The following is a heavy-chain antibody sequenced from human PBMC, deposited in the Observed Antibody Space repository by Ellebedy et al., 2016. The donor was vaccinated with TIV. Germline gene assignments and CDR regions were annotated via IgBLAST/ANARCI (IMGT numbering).Heavy chain of an antibody. Sequence: PGGSLRLSCAPSGFRFTTNGMHWVRQAQGRGLEWVAVIASLGQTTYYADSVKGRFTLTRDNSKNTLDLQMNSLRAEDTAVYYCARDMSGSYDADYWGQGTLVTVSS. D-gene: IGHD1-26*01. J-gene: IGHJ4*02. V-gene: IGHV3-30*03. CDR3: ARDMSGSYDADY. CDR2: IASLGQTT. CDR1: GFRFTTNG.